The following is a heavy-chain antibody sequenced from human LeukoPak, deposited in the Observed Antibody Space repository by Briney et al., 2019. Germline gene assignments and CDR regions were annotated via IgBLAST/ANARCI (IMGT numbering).Heavy chain of an antibody. V-gene: IGHV1-69*13. CDR2: IIPIFGTA. CDR3: ARHGGKLGNWFDP. CDR1: GGTFSSYA. J-gene: IGHJ5*02. Sequence: GASVKVSCKASGGTFSSYAISWVRQAPGQGLEWMGGIIPIFGTANYAQKFQGRVTITADESTSTAYMELSSLRSEDTAVYYCARHGGKLGNWFDPWGQGTLVTVSS. D-gene: IGHD7-27*01.